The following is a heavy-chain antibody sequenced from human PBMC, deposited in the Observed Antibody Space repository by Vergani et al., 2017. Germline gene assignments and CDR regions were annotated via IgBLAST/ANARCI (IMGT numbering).Heavy chain of an antibody. D-gene: IGHD2-15*01. Sequence: QVQLVESGGGLVQPGGSLRLSCAASGFTFSDYYMSWIRQAPGKGLEWVSYISSSGSTIYYADSVKGRFTISRDNAKNSLYLQMNSLRAEDTAVYYCARDEKTGDSPYWYFDLWGRGTLVTVSS. CDR3: ARDEKTGDSPYWYFDL. V-gene: IGHV3-11*01. J-gene: IGHJ2*01. CDR1: GFTFSDYY. CDR2: ISSSGSTI.